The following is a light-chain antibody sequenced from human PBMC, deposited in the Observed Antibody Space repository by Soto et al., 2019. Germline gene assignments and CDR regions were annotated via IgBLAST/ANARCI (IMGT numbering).Light chain of an antibody. J-gene: IGKJ2*01. CDR1: QSVDKH. Sequence: ENVLTQSTATLSVTQGERATLSFRASQSVDKHLHWYQQKPGQAPRLLIYGASTRATGIPARFSGSGSGTEFTLSFYSLQSEDFAVYYCQQSHNWYTFGQGTKVDIK. CDR2: GAS. CDR3: QQSHNWYT. V-gene: IGKV3-15*01.